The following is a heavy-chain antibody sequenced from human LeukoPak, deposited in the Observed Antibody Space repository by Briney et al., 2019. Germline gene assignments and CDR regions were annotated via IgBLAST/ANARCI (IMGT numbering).Heavy chain of an antibody. J-gene: IGHJ3*02. V-gene: IGHV5-51*01. CDR3: ARHRGAKGGSDI. CDR1: EYTFTSSW. Sequence: GESLKISCQGSEYTFTSSWIGWVGQMPGKGLEWMGSVFPGDSDTRYLPSFEGQVTISADKAINTAYLQWSSLKASDTAMYYCARHRGAKGGSDIWGQGTMVTVAS. D-gene: IGHD1-26*01. CDR2: VFPGDSDT.